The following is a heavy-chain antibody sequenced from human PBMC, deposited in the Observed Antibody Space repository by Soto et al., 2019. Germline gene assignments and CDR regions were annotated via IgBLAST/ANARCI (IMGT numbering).Heavy chain of an antibody. CDR1: GGTFSSYA. D-gene: IGHD3-3*01. J-gene: IGHJ5*02. Sequence: ASVKVSCKASGGTFSSYAIGWVRQAPGQGLEWMGGIIPLFYTTNYAQKFQGRVTITADESTSTAYLELSSLRSEDTAVYYCARVSGYFWSGYYTDKSQGLDPWGQGTLVTVSS. CDR2: IIPLFYTT. V-gene: IGHV1-69*13. CDR3: ARVSGYFWSGYYTDKSQGLDP.